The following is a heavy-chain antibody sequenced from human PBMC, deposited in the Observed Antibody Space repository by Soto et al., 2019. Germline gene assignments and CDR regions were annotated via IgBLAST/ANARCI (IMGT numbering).Heavy chain of an antibody. J-gene: IGHJ3*02. CDR3: ARNVVPAAHDAFDI. V-gene: IGHV4-59*11. CDR2: IYYNGIT. D-gene: IGHD2-2*01. CDR1: GGSINNHY. Sequence: PSETLSLTCTVSGGSINNHYWSWIRQPPGKGLEWLGYIYYNGITNYNPSLKSRVTISVDTSKNQFSLKLTSLTAADTAMYYCARNVVPAAHDAFDIWGQGTMVTVSS.